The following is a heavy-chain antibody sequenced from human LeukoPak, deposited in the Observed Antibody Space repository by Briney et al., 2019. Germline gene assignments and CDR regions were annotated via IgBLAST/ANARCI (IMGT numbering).Heavy chain of an antibody. CDR1: GYNFIANS. Sequence: ASVTVSCKASGYNFIANSIHWVRQAPGKGLEWMGRFHPPDDEAKYLERFDGRIAITADTSTDTPYLELKGLTSDDTALYFCAVGRGFAHGRLEEWGQGTLITVSS. CDR3: AVGRGFAHGRLEE. CDR2: FHPPDDEA. V-gene: IGHV1-69-2*01. D-gene: IGHD5-12*01. J-gene: IGHJ4*02.